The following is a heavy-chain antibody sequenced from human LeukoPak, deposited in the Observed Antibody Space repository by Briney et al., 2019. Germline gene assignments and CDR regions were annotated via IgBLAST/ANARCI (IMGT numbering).Heavy chain of an antibody. CDR3: ARCYGDYLGLDFDY. CDR1: GYTFTSYG. V-gene: IGHV1-18*01. Sequence: ASVKVSCKASGYTFTSYGMSWVRQAPGQGLEWMGWISAYNGNTNYAQKLQGRVTMTTDTSTSTAYMELRSLRSDDTAVYYCARCYGDYLGLDFDYWGQGTLVTVSS. D-gene: IGHD4-17*01. J-gene: IGHJ4*02. CDR2: ISAYNGNT.